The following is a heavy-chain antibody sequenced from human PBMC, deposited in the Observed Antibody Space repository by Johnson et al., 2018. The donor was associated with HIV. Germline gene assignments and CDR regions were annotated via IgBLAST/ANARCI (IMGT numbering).Heavy chain of an antibody. CDR2: IYSGGST. V-gene: IGHV3-66*01. D-gene: IGHD6-19*01. CDR3: ARDLTSIAVAGTGAFDI. J-gene: IGHJ3*02. Sequence: VQLVESGGGLVQPGGSLRLSCAASGFTVSSNYMSWVRQAPGKGLELVSVIYSGGSTYYADSVKGRFTISRDNSKKPLYLQMNSLIAEDTAVYYCARDLTSIAVAGTGAFDIWGQGTMVTVSS. CDR1: GFTVSSNY.